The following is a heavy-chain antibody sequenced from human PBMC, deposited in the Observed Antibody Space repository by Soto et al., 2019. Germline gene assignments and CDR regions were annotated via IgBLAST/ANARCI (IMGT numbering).Heavy chain of an antibody. CDR3: EKAVCSGGSCYSHY. CDR1: GFTFSSYA. CDR2: ISGSGGST. J-gene: IGHJ4*02. Sequence: EVQLLESGGGLVQPGGSLRLSCAASGFTFSSYAMSWVRQAPGKGLEWVSAISGSGGSTYYADSVKGRFTISRDNSKNTLYLQMNSLRAEDTDVYYCEKAVCSGGSCYSHYWGQGTLVTVSS. D-gene: IGHD2-15*01. V-gene: IGHV3-23*01.